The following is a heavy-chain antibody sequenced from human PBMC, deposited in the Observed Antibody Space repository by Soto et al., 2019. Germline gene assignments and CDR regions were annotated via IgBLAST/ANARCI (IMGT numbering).Heavy chain of an antibody. CDR1: GASINDFY. J-gene: IGHJ5*02. CDR3: ARANSSTWYKLEYKWFDP. D-gene: IGHD6-13*01. V-gene: IGHV4-59*01. Sequence: PSETLSLTCTVSGASINDFYWSGIRQTPGKGLEWVGFMYYSETTKYNPSLKGRVNMSLDTSKNQVSLHLKSVTAADTAVYYCARANSSTWYKLEYKWFDPWGQGTQVTVS. CDR2: MYYSETT.